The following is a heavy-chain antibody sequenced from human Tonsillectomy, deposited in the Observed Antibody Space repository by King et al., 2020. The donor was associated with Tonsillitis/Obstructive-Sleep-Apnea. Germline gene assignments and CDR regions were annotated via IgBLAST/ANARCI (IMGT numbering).Heavy chain of an antibody. D-gene: IGHD3-10*01. Sequence: VQLVESGGGLVQPGGSLRLSCAASGFTVSSNYMSWVRQAPGKGLEWVSVIYSGGSTYYAASVKGRFTISRDNSKNTLYLQMNSLRAEDTAVYYCARGDYYGSGSFLPYWGQGTLVTVSS. V-gene: IGHV3-66*01. J-gene: IGHJ1*01. CDR2: IYSGGST. CDR3: ARGDYYGSGSFLPY. CDR1: GFTVSSNY.